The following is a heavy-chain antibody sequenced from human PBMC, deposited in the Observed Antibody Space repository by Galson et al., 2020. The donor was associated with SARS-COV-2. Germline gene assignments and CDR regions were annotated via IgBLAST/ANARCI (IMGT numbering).Heavy chain of an antibody. CDR2: IYTSGST. D-gene: IGHD1-26*01. V-gene: IGHV4-61*02. J-gene: IGHJ4*02. Sequence: SETLSLTCTVSGGSISSGSYYWSWIRQPAGKGLEWIGRIYTSGSTNYNPSLKSRVTISVDTSKNQFSLKLSSVTAADTAVYYCARTLYSRLGDYFDYWGQGTLVTVSS. CDR1: GGSISSGSYY. CDR3: ARTLYSRLGDYFDY.